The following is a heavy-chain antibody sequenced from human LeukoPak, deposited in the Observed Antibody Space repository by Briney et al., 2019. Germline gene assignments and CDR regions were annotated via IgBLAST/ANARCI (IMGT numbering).Heavy chain of an antibody. D-gene: IGHD6-13*01. CDR2: IRSKAYGGTT. Sequence: PGGSLRLSCTASGFTFGDYAMSWVRQAPGKGLEWVGFIRSKAYGGTTEYAASVKGRFTISRDDSKSIAYLQMNSLKTEDTAVYYCTRARSRYSSSWWDFDYWGQGTLVTVSS. V-gene: IGHV3-49*04. CDR3: TRARSRYSSSWWDFDY. CDR1: GFTFGDYA. J-gene: IGHJ4*02.